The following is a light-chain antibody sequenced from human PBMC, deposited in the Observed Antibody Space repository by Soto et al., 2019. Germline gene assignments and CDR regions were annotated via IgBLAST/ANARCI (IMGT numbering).Light chain of an antibody. CDR2: DVI. J-gene: IGLJ3*02. Sequence: QSVLTQPPSVSGSPGQSVTISCTVTSSDVGDYEHVSWYQLAPGTAPKLLLSDVINPPSGVPDRFSGSKSGNTPSLTISGLQAEDEADYYCGLFTSSATWVFGGGTKLTVL. V-gene: IGLV2-18*01. CDR1: SSDVGDYEH. CDR3: GLFTSSATWV.